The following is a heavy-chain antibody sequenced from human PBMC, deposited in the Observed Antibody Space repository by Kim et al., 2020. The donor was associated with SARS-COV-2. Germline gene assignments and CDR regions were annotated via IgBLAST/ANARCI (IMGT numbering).Heavy chain of an antibody. D-gene: IGHD3-16*01. CDR3: AKGQLMRFQYYYYYMDV. J-gene: IGHJ6*03. V-gene: IGHV3-43*01. Sequence: AVRGRFTISRDNSNNSLYLQMNSLSADDTALYYCAKGQLMRFQYYYYYMDVWGKGTTVTVSS.